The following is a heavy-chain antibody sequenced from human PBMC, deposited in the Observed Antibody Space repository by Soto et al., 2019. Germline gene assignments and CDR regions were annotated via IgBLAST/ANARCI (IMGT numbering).Heavy chain of an antibody. V-gene: IGHV4-30-2*01. J-gene: IGHJ6*02. D-gene: IGHD3-16*01. CDR3: ARDGGYYGMDV. CDR1: GGSISSGGYS. CDR2: IYHSGST. Sequence: PSETLSLTCAVSGGSISSGGYSWSWIRQPPGKGLEWIGYIYHSGSTYYNPSLKSRVTISVDRSKNQFSLKLSSVTAADTAVYYCARDGGYYGMDVWGQGTTVTV.